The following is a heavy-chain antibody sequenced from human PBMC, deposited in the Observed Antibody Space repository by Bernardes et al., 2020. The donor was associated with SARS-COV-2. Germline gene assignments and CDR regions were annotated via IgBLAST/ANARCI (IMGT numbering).Heavy chain of an antibody. D-gene: IGHD1-26*01. CDR3: AREWSSFDH. CDR1: GGSISVYY. Sequence: SETLSLTCTISGGSISVYYWSWIRQPPGKGLEWIGYIHHTGTTSYTPSLESRVAISVDTSKNQLSLRLNSVTAADTAVYYCAREWSSFDHWGQGTLVTVSS. V-gene: IGHV4-59*01. J-gene: IGHJ4*02. CDR2: IHHTGTT.